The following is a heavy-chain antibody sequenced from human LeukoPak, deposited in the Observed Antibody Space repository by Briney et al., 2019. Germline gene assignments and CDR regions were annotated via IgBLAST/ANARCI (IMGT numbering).Heavy chain of an antibody. D-gene: IGHD3-22*01. J-gene: IGHJ4*02. Sequence: GASVKVSCKASGYTFINYYIHWVRQAPGQGLEWMGIIHPNVGGTNYAQEFQGRVTMTRDTSTSTVYMELSSLRSEDTAVYFCARSGVGYFYDSSGYYPLDYWGQGTLVTVSS. CDR3: ARSGVGYFYDSSGYYPLDY. V-gene: IGHV1-46*01. CDR1: GYTFINYY. CDR2: IHPNVGGT.